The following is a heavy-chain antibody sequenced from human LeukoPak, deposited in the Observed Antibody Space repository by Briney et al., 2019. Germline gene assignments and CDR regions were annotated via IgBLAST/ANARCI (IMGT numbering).Heavy chain of an antibody. Sequence: VGSLRLSCAASVFTFSSYGMHWVRQAPGKGLEWVAFIRYDGSNKYYADSVKGRFTISRDNSKNTLYLQMNSLRAEDTAVYYCAKDATCSSTSCPFDYRGQGTLVTVSS. CDR3: AKDATCSSTSCPFDY. CDR2: IRYDGSNK. J-gene: IGHJ4*02. V-gene: IGHV3-30*02. CDR1: VFTFSSYG. D-gene: IGHD2-2*01.